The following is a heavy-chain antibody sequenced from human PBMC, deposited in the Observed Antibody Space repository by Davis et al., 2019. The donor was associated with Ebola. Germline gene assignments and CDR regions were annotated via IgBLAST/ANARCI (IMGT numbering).Heavy chain of an antibody. CDR3: AREMIVVVVAANDFGYYYGMDV. CDR1: GYTFTSYG. CDR2: ISAYNGNT. V-gene: IGHV1-18*04. D-gene: IGHD2-15*01. J-gene: IGHJ6*04. Sequence: AASVKVSCKASGYTFTSYGISWVRQAPGQGLEWMGWISAYNGNTNYAQKFQGRVTMTRDTSTSTVYMELNSLRSEDTAVYYCAREMIVVVVAANDFGYYYGMDVWGKGTTVTVSS.